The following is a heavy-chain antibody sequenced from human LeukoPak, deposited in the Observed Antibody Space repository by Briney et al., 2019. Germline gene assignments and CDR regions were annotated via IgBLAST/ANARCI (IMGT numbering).Heavy chain of an antibody. D-gene: IGHD1-26*01. Sequence: VASVKVSCKASGYTFTSYYMHWVRQAPGQGLEWMGIINPSGGSTSYAQKFQGRVTMTRDMSTSTDYMELSSLRSEDTAIYYCARDNSVGDNAWWFDPWGQGTLGTVSS. J-gene: IGHJ5*02. CDR1: GYTFTSYY. CDR3: ARDNSVGDNAWWFDP. CDR2: INPSGGST. V-gene: IGHV1-46*01.